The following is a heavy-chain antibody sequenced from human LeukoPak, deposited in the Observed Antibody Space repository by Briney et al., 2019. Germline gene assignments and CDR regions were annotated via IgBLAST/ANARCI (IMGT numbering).Heavy chain of an antibody. CDR1: GFTFDDYA. D-gene: IGHD3-22*01. CDR3: AKDMAPRAYYYDSSGYYP. V-gene: IGHV3-9*01. Sequence: GRSLRLSCAASGFTFDDYAMPWVRQAPGKGLEWVSGISWNSGSIGYADSVKGRFTISRDNAKNSLYLQMNSLRAEDTALYYCAKDMAPRAYYYDSSGYYPWGQGTLVTVSS. CDR2: ISWNSGSI. J-gene: IGHJ5*02.